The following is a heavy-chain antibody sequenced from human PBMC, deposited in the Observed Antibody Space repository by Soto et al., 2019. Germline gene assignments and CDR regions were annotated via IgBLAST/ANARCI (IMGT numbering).Heavy chain of an antibody. CDR1: GYTFTGHY. V-gene: IGHV1-2*02. Sequence: ASVKVSCEASGYTFTGHYMHWVRQDPGQGREWMGWINPNSGGTNYAQKVQGRVTMTRDTSISTAYMELSRLRSDDTAVYYCARSYCSGGSYYSGPDYWGQGTLVTVSS. J-gene: IGHJ4*02. D-gene: IGHD2-15*01. CDR3: ARSYCSGGSYYSGPDY. CDR2: INPNSGGT.